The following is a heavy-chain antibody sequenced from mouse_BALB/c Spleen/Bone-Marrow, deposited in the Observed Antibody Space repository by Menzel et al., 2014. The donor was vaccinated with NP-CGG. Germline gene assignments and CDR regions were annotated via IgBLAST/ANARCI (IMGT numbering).Heavy chain of an antibody. D-gene: IGHD4-1*02. Sequence: QAQLQQSRVELVKPGTSVKMSCKASGYSFTSHWMHWVKQRPGQGLEWIGDIYPGSGITSYNEKFKSKATLTVDPSSSTAYMQLSSLTSEDPAVYYCAQLGQGYCCQGTTLTVSS. J-gene: IGHJ2*01. CDR2: IYPGSGIT. CDR3: AQLGQGY. V-gene: IGHV1-55*01. CDR1: GYSFTSHW.